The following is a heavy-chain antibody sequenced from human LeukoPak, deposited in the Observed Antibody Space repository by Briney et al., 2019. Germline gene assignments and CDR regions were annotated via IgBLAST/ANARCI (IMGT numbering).Heavy chain of an antibody. CDR2: ISYDGSNK. Sequence: GSLILSCAASGFTFISYAMHWVRQAPGKGLEWVAVISYDGSNKYYADSGKGRFTISRDNSKNTLYLQMNSLRAEDTAVYYCARDLGYYYDSSGYGFDYWGQGTLVTVSS. V-gene: IGHV3-30*04. CDR3: ARDLGYYYDSSGYGFDY. D-gene: IGHD3-22*01. CDR1: GFTFISYA. J-gene: IGHJ4*02.